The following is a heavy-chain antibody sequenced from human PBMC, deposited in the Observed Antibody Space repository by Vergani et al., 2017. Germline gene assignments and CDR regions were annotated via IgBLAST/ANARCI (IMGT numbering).Heavy chain of an antibody. D-gene: IGHD6-19*01. CDR1: GFTFDDYT. CDR3: AKDNSGWPEYYYYYYGMDV. Sequence: EVQLVESGGVVVQPGGSLRLSCAASGFTFDDYTMHWVRQAPGKGLEWVSLISWDGGSTYYADSVKGRFTISRDNSNNSLYLQMNSLRTEDTALYYCAKDNSGWPEYYYYYYGMDVWGQGTTVTVSS. J-gene: IGHJ6*02. CDR2: ISWDGGST. V-gene: IGHV3-43*01.